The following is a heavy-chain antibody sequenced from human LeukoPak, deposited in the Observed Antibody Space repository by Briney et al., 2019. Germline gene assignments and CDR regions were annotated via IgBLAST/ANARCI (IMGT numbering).Heavy chain of an antibody. Sequence: SVKVSCKASGGTFSSYAISWVRQAPGQGLEWMGGIIPIFGTANYAQKFQGRVTITTDESTSTAYMELSSLRSEDTAVYYCARYSGHDYNGDYYYMDVWGKGTTVTVSS. CDR2: IIPIFGTA. D-gene: IGHD5-12*01. CDR1: GGTFSSYA. J-gene: IGHJ6*03. V-gene: IGHV1-69*05. CDR3: ARYSGHDYNGDYYYMDV.